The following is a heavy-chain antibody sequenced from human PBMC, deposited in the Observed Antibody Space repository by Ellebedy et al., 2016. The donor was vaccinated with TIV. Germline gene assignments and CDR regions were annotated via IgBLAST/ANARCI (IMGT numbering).Heavy chain of an antibody. CDR2: IAVDSTT. J-gene: IGHJ3*02. Sequence: GESLKISCAASELTVTSDYMSWVRQAPGKGLEWVSTIAVDSTTYYADSVKGRFTISRDNSKSTLDIQMNSLRAEDTAVYYCARETYNDVDLKLWGIFDIWGQGTMVTVSS. V-gene: IGHV3-66*01. D-gene: IGHD3-10*01. CDR1: ELTVTSDY. CDR3: ARETYNDVDLKLWGIFDI.